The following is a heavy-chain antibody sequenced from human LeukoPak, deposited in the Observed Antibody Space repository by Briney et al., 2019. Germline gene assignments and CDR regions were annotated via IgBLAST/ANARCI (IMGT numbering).Heavy chain of an antibody. V-gene: IGHV1-46*01. CDR2: INPRGTST. CDR3: ARDHSMDERGWWFAP. Sequence: GASVKVSCKASGYTFTRHYMHWVRQAPGQGLEWMGVINPRGTSTIYAEKFQGRIILTRDMSSTTDYMELSSLKSDDTAVYYCARDHSMDERGWWFAPWGQRTLVTVSS. D-gene: IGHD1-1*01. CDR1: GYTFTRHY. J-gene: IGHJ5*02.